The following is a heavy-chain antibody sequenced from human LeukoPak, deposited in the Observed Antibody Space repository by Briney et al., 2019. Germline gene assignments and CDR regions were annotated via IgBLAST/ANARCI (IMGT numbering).Heavy chain of an antibody. J-gene: IGHJ4*02. CDR2: IYYSGST. CDR3: ATPRPGGAAHFGFDY. V-gene: IGHV4-39*07. CDR1: GGSISSSSYY. Sequence: SETLSLTCTVSGGSISSSSYYWGWIRQPPGKGLEWIGSIYYSGSTYYNPSLKSRVTISLDTSKNQFSLKLSSVTAADTAVYYCATPRPGGAAHFGFDYWGQGTLVTVSS. D-gene: IGHD6-25*01.